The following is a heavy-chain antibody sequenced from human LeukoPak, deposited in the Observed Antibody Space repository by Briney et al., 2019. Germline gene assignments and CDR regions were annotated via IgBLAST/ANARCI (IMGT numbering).Heavy chain of an antibody. D-gene: IGHD3/OR15-3a*01. CDR2: IKQDGSEK. Sequence: GGSLTLSCAASGFTFGDTWMNWVRQVPAQGLEWVANIKQDGSEKFYVASVKGRFTISRDNGKSSLYLQMNSLRAEDTALYYCATSYDMGWLIGYWGQGTLVTVSS. CDR3: ATSYDMGWLIGY. CDR1: GFTFGDTW. J-gene: IGHJ4*02. V-gene: IGHV3-7*03.